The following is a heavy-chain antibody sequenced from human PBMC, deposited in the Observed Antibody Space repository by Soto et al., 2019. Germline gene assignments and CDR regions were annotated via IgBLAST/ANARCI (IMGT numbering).Heavy chain of an antibody. CDR3: AKGEDSVLMVYAPSPRMDV. V-gene: IGHV3-23*01. Sequence: GGSLRLSCAASGFTFSSYAMSWVRQAPGKGLEWVSAISGSGGSTYYADSVKGRFTISRDNSKNTLYLQMNSLRAEDTAVYYCAKGEDSVLMVYAPSPRMDVRAQRTTVTVSS. D-gene: IGHD2-8*01. CDR2: ISGSGGST. J-gene: IGHJ6*02. CDR1: GFTFSSYA.